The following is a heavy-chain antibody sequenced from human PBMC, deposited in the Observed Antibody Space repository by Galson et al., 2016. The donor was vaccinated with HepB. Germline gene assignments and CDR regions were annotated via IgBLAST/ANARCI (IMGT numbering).Heavy chain of an antibody. V-gene: IGHV3-69-1*01. Sequence: SLRLSCAASGFTATDYNMNWLRQVPGRGLEWISTITTWDITHYADSVKGRFTMSRDRDRNSVVLQMTGLRVDDTAVYYCAGCVTFSQCSWFRPLGQGTLVSVSS. D-gene: IGHD2-21*02. CDR2: ITTWDIT. CDR3: AGCVTFSQCSWFRP. J-gene: IGHJ5*02. CDR1: GFTATDYN.